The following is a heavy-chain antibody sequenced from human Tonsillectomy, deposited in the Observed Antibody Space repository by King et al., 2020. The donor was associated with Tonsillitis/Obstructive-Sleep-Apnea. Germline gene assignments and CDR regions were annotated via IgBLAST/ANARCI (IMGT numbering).Heavy chain of an antibody. Sequence: DVQLVESGGGLVQPGRSLRLSCAASGFTFEDYAMHWVRHAPGKGLEWVSGISWNSGRIVYADSVKGRFTISRDNAKKSLYLQMNSLRTEDTALYYCTEGVVGVVPTAETYCYFDFWGQGTLVTVSS. CDR2: ISWNSGRI. J-gene: IGHJ4*02. CDR3: TEGVVGVVPTAETYCYFDF. CDR1: GFTFEDYA. D-gene: IGHD2-21*01. V-gene: IGHV3-9*01.